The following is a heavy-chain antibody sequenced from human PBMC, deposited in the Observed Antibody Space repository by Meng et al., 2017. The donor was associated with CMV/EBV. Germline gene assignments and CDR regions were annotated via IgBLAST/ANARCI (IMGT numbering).Heavy chain of an antibody. J-gene: IGHJ6*02. CDR1: GYTFTSYD. Sequence: ASVKVSCKASGYTFTSYDINWVRQATGQGLEWMGWMNPNSGNTGYAQKFQGRVTITRKTSISTAYMELSSLRSEDTAVYYCARRGSSGWPYYYYGMDVWGQGTTVTVSS. V-gene: IGHV1-8*03. CDR3: ARRGSSGWPYYYYGMDV. CDR2: MNPNSGNT. D-gene: IGHD6-19*01.